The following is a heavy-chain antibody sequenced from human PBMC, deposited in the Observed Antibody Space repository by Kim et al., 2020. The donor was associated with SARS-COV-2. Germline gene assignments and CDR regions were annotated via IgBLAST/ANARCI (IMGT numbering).Heavy chain of an antibody. CDR3: AKGRVVPATGDAFDI. D-gene: IGHD2-15*01. V-gene: IGHV3-23*01. Sequence: ADSVEGRFTISRDNAKNALYLHMSSLGADDTALYYCAKGRVVPATGDAFDIWGQGTMVTVSS. J-gene: IGHJ3*02.